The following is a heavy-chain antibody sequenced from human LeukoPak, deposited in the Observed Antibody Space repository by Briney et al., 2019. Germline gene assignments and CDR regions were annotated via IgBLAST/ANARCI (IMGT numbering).Heavy chain of an antibody. CDR3: AREVQDGDAFDI. CDR1: GGSISSYY. V-gene: IGHV4-59*01. J-gene: IGHJ3*02. Sequence: PSETLSLTCTVSGGSISSYYWSWIRQPPGKGLEWIGYIYYSGSTNYNPSLKSRVTISVDTSKNQFSLKLSSVTAADTAVYYCAREVQDGDAFDIWGQGTMVTVSS. CDR2: IYYSGST.